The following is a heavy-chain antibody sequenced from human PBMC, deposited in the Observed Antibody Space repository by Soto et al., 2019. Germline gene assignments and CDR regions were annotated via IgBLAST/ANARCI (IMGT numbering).Heavy chain of an antibody. V-gene: IGHV4-4*02. Sequence: QVQLQESGPGLVKPSGTLSLTCAVSGGSISSSNWWSWVRQPPGKGLEWIGEIYHSGSTNYNPSLKSLVTISVDKSKNHFSLKLSSVTAADTAVYYCARYHTNYYDSSGYYWFDPWGQGTLVTVSS. CDR2: IYHSGST. D-gene: IGHD3-22*01. CDR3: ARYHTNYYDSSGYYWFDP. J-gene: IGHJ5*02. CDR1: GGSISSSNW.